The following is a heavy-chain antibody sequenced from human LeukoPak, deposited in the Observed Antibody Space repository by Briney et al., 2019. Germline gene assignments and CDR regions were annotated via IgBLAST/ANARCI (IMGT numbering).Heavy chain of an antibody. D-gene: IGHD6-19*01. CDR3: AKDRYSSGWTTDY. CDR1: GFTVSNNY. V-gene: IGHV3-66*01. J-gene: IGHJ4*02. Sequence: GGSLRLSCAASGFTVSNNYMTWVRQAPGKGLESVSVINDGGRTFYADSVRGRFTISGDNSKNTLYLQMNSLRAEDTAVYYCAKDRYSSGWTTDYWGQGTLVTVSS. CDR2: INDGGRT.